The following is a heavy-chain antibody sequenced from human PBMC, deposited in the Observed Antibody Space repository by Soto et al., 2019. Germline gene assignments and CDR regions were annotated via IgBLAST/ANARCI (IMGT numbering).Heavy chain of an antibody. CDR1: GGSISSGGYY. CDR2: IFYSGST. Sequence: SETLSLTCTVSGGSISSGGYYWSRIRHHPGKGLEWIGYIFYSGSTFYNPPLKSRATISLDTSKNQFSLKLSSVTAADTAVYYCARDYMAVVDWGQGTLVTVSS. CDR3: ARDYMAVVD. J-gene: IGHJ4*02. D-gene: IGHD2-15*01. V-gene: IGHV4-31*03.